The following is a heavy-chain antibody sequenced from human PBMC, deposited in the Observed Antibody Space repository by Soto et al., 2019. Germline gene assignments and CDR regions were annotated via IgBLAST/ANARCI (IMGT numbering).Heavy chain of an antibody. J-gene: IGHJ4*02. V-gene: IGHV3-30-3*01. Sequence: PGGSLRLSCAASGFTFGSYAMHWVRQAPGKGLEWVAVISYDGSNKYYADSVKGRFTISRDNSKNTLYLQMNSLRAEDTAVYYCARDKDSSGYYVFDYWGQGTLVTV. CDR1: GFTFGSYA. D-gene: IGHD3-22*01. CDR2: ISYDGSNK. CDR3: ARDKDSSGYYVFDY.